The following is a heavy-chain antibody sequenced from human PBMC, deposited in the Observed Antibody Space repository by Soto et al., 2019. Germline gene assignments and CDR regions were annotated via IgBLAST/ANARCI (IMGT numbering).Heavy chain of an antibody. Sequence: GGSLRLSCVTSGFTFNNYGIHWVRQAPGKGLERVAVMWAGGRKENYADSVKGRFTMSRDLSKNTLYLQMDSLRAEDTAVYYCARDIDTSSHFGWFDPWGQGTLVTVSS. J-gene: IGHJ5*02. CDR2: MWAGGRKE. CDR1: GFTFNNYG. D-gene: IGHD2-2*01. CDR3: ARDIDTSSHFGWFDP. V-gene: IGHV3-33*01.